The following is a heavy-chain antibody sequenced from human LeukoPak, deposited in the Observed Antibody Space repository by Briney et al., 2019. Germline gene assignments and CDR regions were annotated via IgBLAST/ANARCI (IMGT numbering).Heavy chain of an antibody. Sequence: SQTLSLTCTAAGVSISRYYWSWVRQPAGKGLKWIGRIYTSGSTNYNPSRKSRVTMSVDTSKNQCSLKLSSVTAADTGVYYCARMGDYGSGSYYTTYYFDYWGQGTLGTVSS. J-gene: IGHJ4*02. V-gene: IGHV4-4*07. CDR3: ARMGDYGSGSYYTTYYFDY. D-gene: IGHD3-10*01. CDR2: IYTSGST. CDR1: GVSISRYY.